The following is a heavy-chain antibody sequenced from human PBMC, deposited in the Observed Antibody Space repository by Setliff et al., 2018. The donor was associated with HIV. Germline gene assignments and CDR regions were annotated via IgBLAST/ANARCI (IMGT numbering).Heavy chain of an antibody. CDR1: GGSISSSSYY. V-gene: IGHV4-39*07. D-gene: IGHD3-3*01. Sequence: SETLSLTCTVSGGSISSSSYYWGWIRQPPGKGLEWIGSVYYTGSTYYNPSLKSRVTISVDTSKNQFSLKLSSVTAADTAVFYCVRNYEWALGTWGQGLLVTVSS. CDR3: VRNYEWALGT. CDR2: VYYTGST. J-gene: IGHJ5*02.